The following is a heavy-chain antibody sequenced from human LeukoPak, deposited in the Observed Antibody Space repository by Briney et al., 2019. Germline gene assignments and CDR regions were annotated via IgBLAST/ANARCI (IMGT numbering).Heavy chain of an antibody. CDR3: ARHQGFSSAWYADY. Sequence: GESLKISCKGSGYSFTNYWIGWVSQMPGKGLEWMGITYPGDSDTRYSQSFQGQVTISADRSINTAYLQWSSLKASDTAIYYCARHQGFSSAWYADYWGQGTLVTVAS. V-gene: IGHV5-51*01. J-gene: IGHJ4*02. CDR2: TYPGDSDT. CDR1: GYSFTNYW. D-gene: IGHD6-19*01.